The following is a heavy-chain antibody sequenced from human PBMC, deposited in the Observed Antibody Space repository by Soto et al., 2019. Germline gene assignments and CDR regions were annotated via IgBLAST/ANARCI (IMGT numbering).Heavy chain of an antibody. CDR3: ARSGDYVWGSYRLNYFDY. J-gene: IGHJ4*02. CDR1: GGSISSYY. D-gene: IGHD3-16*02. V-gene: IGHV4-59*01. CDR2: IYYSGST. Sequence: SETLSLTCTVSGGSISSYYWSWIRQPPGKGLEWIGYIYYSGSTNYNPSLKSRVTISVDTSKNQFSLKLSSVTAADTAVYYCARSGDYVWGSYRLNYFDYWGQGTLVTVS.